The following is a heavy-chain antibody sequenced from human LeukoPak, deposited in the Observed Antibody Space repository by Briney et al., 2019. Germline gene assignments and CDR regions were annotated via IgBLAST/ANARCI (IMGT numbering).Heavy chain of an antibody. CDR3: ARSGYGYGMDV. CDR2: IGTAGDT. V-gene: IGHV3-13*01. J-gene: IGHJ6*02. CDR1: GFTFSSYS. Sequence: GGSLRLSCAASGFTFSSYSMNWVRQATGKGLEWVSAIGTAGDTYYPGSVKGRFTISRENAKNSLYLQMNSLRAGDTAVYYCARSGYGYGMDVWGQGTTVTVSS. D-gene: IGHD5-12*01.